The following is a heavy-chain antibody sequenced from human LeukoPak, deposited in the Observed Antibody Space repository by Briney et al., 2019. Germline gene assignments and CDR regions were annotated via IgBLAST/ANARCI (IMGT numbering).Heavy chain of an antibody. CDR2: FFLKGST. Sequence: SETLSLTCAVYGGSFSGYYWGWIRQPPGKGLEWIGSFFLKGSTYYNPSLKSRVTISVDTSKNQFSLKLSSVTAADTAVYYCARLVGATYFDYWGQGTLVTVSS. D-gene: IGHD1-26*01. V-gene: IGHV4-34*12. J-gene: IGHJ4*02. CDR1: GGSFSGYY. CDR3: ARLVGATYFDY.